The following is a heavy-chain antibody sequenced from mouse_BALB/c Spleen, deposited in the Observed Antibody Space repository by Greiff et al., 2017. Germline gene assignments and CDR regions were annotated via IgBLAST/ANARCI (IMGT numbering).Heavy chain of an antibody. CDR2: IDPENGDT. J-gene: IGHJ3*01. CDR1: GFNIKDYY. D-gene: IGHD1-1*01. V-gene: IGHV14-4*02. CDR3: ARDWVYGSFAY. Sequence: VQLQQSGAELVRSGASVKLSCTASGFNIKDYYMHWVKQRPEQGLEWIGWIDPENGDTEYAPKFQGKATMTADTSSNTAYLQLSSLTSEDTAVYYCARDWVYGSFAYWGQGTLVTVSA.